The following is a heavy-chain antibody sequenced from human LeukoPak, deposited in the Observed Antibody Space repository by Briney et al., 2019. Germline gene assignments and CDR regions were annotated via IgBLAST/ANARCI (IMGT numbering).Heavy chain of an antibody. V-gene: IGHV3-30*18. J-gene: IGHJ4*02. CDR3: AKDQGYSYGAYFDY. CDR2: ISYDETTK. CDR1: GITFSSYG. Sequence: GGFLRLSCAASGITFSSYGMHWVRQAPGKGLEWVAVISYDETTKYYADSVQARFTISRDDSKNTLYLQMNSLRAEDTAIYYCAKDQGYSYGAYFDYWGQGTLVTVSS. D-gene: IGHD5-18*01.